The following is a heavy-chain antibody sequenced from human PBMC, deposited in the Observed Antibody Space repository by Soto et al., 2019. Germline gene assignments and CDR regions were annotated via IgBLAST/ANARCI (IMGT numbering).Heavy chain of an antibody. D-gene: IGHD6-19*01. CDR1: GGTFSNYA. V-gene: IGHV1-69*05. J-gene: IGHJ6*02. CDR2: IVPIFGTT. CDR3: ARAEAVGGRYNHHGLDA. Sequence: QVQLVQSGAEVKKPGSSVKVSCKVSGGTFSNYAIDWVRLAPGHGLEWMGGIVPIFGTTYYTQKFPGRAKIIPNDSTTAAYLELSSLISEDMAIYYCARAEAVGGRYNHHGLDAWVQGTAVTVSS.